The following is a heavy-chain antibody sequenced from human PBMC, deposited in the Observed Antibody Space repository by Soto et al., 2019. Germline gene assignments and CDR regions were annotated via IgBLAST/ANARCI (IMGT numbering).Heavy chain of an antibody. CDR2: FDPEDDET. V-gene: IGHV1-24*01. J-gene: IGHJ4*02. CDR3: ATYLFTSGSFDF. CDR1: GYTLTELS. D-gene: IGHD6-19*01. Sequence: WASVKVSCKVSGYTLTELSMHVVRQAPGKGLEWMGGFDPEDDETIYAQNFQGRVTMTDDTSTDTAYMELSSLRSEDTAVYYCATYLFTSGSFDFWGQGTLVTVSS.